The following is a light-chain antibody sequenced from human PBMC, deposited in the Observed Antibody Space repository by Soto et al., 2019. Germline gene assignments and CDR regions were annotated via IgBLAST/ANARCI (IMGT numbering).Light chain of an antibody. CDR3: QLYYSTPLT. J-gene: IGKJ1*01. Sequence: DIVMTQSPDSLAVYLGERATINCKSSQSVLYSSNNKNYLAWYQQRPGQPPKLLIYWAPTRESGVPDRFSGSGSGTDFTLTVSSLHAEDVAVYYCQLYYSTPLTFGQGTKVESK. CDR2: WAP. V-gene: IGKV4-1*01. CDR1: QSVLYSSNNKNY.